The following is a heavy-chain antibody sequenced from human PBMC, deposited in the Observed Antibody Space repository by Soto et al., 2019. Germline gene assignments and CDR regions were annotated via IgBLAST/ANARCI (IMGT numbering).Heavy chain of an antibody. CDR3: ALEEGDYPYFDY. Sequence: ASVKVSCKASGYTFTSYAMHWVRQAPGQRLEWMGWINAGNGNTKYSQKFQGRVTITRDTSASTAYMELSSLRSEDTAVYYCALEEGDYPYFDYWGQGTLVTVSS. D-gene: IGHD4-17*01. CDR2: INAGNGNT. J-gene: IGHJ4*02. CDR1: GYTFTSYA. V-gene: IGHV1-3*01.